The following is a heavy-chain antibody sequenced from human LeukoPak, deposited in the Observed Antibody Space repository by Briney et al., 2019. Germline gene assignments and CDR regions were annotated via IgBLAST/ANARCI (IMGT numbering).Heavy chain of an antibody. Sequence: PSETLSLTCAVYGGSFSGYYWSWLRQPPGKGLEWIGEINHSGSTNYNPSLKSRVTISVDTSKNQFSLKLSSVTAADTAVYYCARHWYRVRGTKNNWFDPWGQGTLVTVSS. CDR3: ARHWYRVRGTKNNWFDP. V-gene: IGHV4-34*01. D-gene: IGHD3-10*01. CDR2: INHSGST. J-gene: IGHJ5*02. CDR1: GGSFSGYY.